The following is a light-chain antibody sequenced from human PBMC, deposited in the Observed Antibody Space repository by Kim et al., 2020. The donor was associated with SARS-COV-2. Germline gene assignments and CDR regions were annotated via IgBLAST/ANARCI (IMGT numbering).Light chain of an antibody. Sequence: GDRVTITCRASQSVSDWLAWYQQKPGKAPKLLIYRASSLESGVPSRFSGGGSGTEFTLTISSLQPDDFATYYCQQYNSDSPRTFGQGTK. CDR1: QSVSDW. CDR3: QQYNSDSPRT. V-gene: IGKV1-5*03. J-gene: IGKJ1*01. CDR2: RAS.